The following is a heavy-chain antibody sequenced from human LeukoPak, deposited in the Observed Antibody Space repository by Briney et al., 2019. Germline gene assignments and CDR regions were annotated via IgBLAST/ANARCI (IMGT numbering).Heavy chain of an antibody. CDR2: IRCDGSIK. Sequence: PGGSLRLSCAASGFTFRNYGMHWVRLAPGKGLEWVAFIRCDGSIKYYVDSVKGRFTVSRDNSKNTLYLQMNSLRAEDTAVYYCAKDVNVGGDYFDYWGQGTLVTVSS. D-gene: IGHD3-10*01. V-gene: IGHV3-30*02. CDR3: AKDVNVGGDYFDY. CDR1: GFTFRNYG. J-gene: IGHJ4*02.